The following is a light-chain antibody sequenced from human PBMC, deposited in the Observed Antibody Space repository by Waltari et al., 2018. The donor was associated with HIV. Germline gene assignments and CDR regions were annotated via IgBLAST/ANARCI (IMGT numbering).Light chain of an antibody. Sequence: QSALTQPASVSGSPGQSITISCTGIRSAVDYYNYDCWYQQHPGKAPKLMIYDVTHRPSGVSNRFSGSKSGNTASLTISGLQAEDEADYYCSSYTSSSWVFGGGTKLTVL. V-gene: IGLV2-14*03. CDR2: DVT. CDR1: RSAVDYYNY. CDR3: SSYTSSSWV. J-gene: IGLJ3*02.